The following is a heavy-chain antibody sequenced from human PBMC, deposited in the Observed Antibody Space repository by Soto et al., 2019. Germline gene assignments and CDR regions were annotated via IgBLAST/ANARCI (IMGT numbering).Heavy chain of an antibody. CDR1: GFTFDDYA. CDR3: AKDKSYYYYGMDV. J-gene: IGHJ6*02. V-gene: IGHV3-9*01. CDR2: ISWNSGSI. Sequence: EVQLVESGGGLVQPGRSLRLSCAASGFTFDDYAMHWVRQAPGKGLEWVSGISWNSGSIDYADSVKGRFTISRDNAKNSLYLQMNSLIAEDTALYYCAKDKSYYYYGMDVWGQGTTVTVSS.